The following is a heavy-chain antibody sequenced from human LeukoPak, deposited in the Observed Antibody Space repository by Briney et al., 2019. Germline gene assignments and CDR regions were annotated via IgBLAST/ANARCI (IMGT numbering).Heavy chain of an antibody. Sequence: PSQTLSLTCTVSGGSISSGDYYWSWIRQPPGKGLEWIGYIYYSGSTYYNPSLKSRVTISVDTSKNQFSLKLSSVTAANTAVYYCARGEWNGGFDPWGQGTLVTVSS. V-gene: IGHV4-30-4*01. D-gene: IGHD1-1*01. CDR3: ARGEWNGGFDP. J-gene: IGHJ5*02. CDR1: GGSISSGDYY. CDR2: IYYSGST.